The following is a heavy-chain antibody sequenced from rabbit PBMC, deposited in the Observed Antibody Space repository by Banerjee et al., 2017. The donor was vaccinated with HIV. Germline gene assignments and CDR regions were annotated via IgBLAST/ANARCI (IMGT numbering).Heavy chain of an antibody. D-gene: IGHD6-1*01. Sequence: QLKETGGGLVQPGGSLTLSCKASGFDFSSYYMSWVRQAPGKGLEWIGIIYAGKGSTDYASWVNGRFTISSDNAQNTVDLQMNSLTAADTATYFCARVYTYGYAGYAYATGYYFNLWGPGTLVTVS. CDR3: ARVYTYGYAGYAYATGYYFNL. V-gene: IGHV1S7*01. CDR2: IYAGKGST. CDR1: GFDFSSYY. J-gene: IGHJ4*01.